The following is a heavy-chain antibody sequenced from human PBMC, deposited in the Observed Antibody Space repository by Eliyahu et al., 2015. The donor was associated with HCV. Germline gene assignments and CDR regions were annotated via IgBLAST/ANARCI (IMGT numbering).Heavy chain of an antibody. D-gene: IGHD2-21*01. J-gene: IGHJ5*02. CDR2: INHRGRI. CDR1: GGSFSGYY. Sequence: QVQLQQWXAGLLKPSETLSLTCAVYGGSFSGYYWSWIRQPPGKGLEWIAEINHRGRINFNSSLKSRVTISGDTSKNQFSLKLTSVTAADTAVYYCARGRGNYCGANTCHNAFQSWGQGTLVXVSS. V-gene: IGHV4-34*01. CDR3: ARGRGNYCGANTCHNAFQS.